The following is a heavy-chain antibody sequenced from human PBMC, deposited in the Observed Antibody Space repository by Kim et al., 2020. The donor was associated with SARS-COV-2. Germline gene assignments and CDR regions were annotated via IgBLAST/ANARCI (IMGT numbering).Heavy chain of an antibody. Sequence: PSLKSRVTISVDTSKNQCSLKLSSVTAADTAVYYCARVVTIFGVVTTSDYWGQGTLVTVSS. D-gene: IGHD3-3*01. CDR3: ARVVTIFGVVTTSDY. J-gene: IGHJ4*02. V-gene: IGHV4-31*02.